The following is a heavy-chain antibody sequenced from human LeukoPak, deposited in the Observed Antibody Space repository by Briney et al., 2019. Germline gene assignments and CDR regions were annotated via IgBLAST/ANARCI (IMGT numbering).Heavy chain of an antibody. CDR2: IQYDGSNE. CDR1: GFTFSSYG. J-gene: IGHJ4*02. Sequence: GGSLRLSCAASGFTFSSYGMHWVRQAPGKGLEWVAYIQYDGSNEQYAHSVKGRFRISRDSSKNILYLQMNSLRAEDTAVYYCAKGAQYYGSGSHRRGHYFDSWGQGTLVTVSS. D-gene: IGHD3-10*01. V-gene: IGHV3-30*02. CDR3: AKGAQYYGSGSHRRGHYFDS.